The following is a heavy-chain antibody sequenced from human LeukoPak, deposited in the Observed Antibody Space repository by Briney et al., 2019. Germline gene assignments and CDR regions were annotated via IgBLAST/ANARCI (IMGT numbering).Heavy chain of an antibody. D-gene: IGHD6-19*01. J-gene: IGHJ4*02. CDR3: ARYTLNLKWLAPSRSYFDY. CDR2: IKQDGSEK. CDR1: GFTFSSYW. V-gene: IGHV3-7*01. Sequence: GGSLRLSCAASGFTFSSYWMSWVRQAPGKGLEWVANIKQDGSEKYYVDSVKGRFTISRDNAKKSLYLQMNSLRAEDTAVYYCARYTLNLKWLAPSRSYFDYWGQGTLVTVSS.